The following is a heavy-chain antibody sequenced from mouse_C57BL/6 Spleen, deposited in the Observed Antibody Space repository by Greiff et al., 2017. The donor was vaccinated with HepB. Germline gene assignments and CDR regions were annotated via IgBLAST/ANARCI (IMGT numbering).Heavy chain of an antibody. D-gene: IGHD2-10*02. J-gene: IGHJ4*01. Sequence: VKLVESGPGLVAPSQSLSITCTVSGFSLTSYGVHWVRQPPGKGLEWLVVIWSDGSTTYNSALKSRLSISKDNSKSQVFLKMNSLQTDDTAMYYCARHAYGNYDAMDYWGQGTSVTVSS. CDR3: ARHAYGNYDAMDY. CDR1: GFSLTSYG. CDR2: IWSDGST. V-gene: IGHV2-6-1*01.